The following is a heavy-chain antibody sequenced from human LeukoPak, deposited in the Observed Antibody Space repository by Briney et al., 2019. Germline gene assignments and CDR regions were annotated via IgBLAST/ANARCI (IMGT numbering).Heavy chain of an antibody. V-gene: IGHV3-53*01. Sequence: GGSLRPSCAASGFTVSSNYMSWVRQAPGKGLEWVSVIYSGGSTKYADSVKGRFTITRDISRNILYLQMNSLRAEDTAVYYCAKEGRGYTDGYNDALDIWGQGTMVTVSS. CDR3: AKEGRGYTDGYNDALDI. CDR1: GFTVSSNY. CDR2: IYSGGST. J-gene: IGHJ3*02. D-gene: IGHD5-18*01.